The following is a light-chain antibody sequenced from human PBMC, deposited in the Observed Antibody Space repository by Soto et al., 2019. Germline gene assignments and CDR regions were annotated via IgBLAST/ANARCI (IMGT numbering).Light chain of an antibody. J-gene: IGKJ5*01. V-gene: IGKV1-39*01. CDR2: AAS. CDR3: QQSYSTLSIT. CDR1: ESIARH. Sequence: DIQMTQSPSSLSASVGDSVTITCRASESIARHLNWYQQKPGKAPKLLIYAASSLQNGVPSRFRGGGSGSDFTLTISNLQPEDFAPYYCQQSYSTLSITFGQGTRLEIK.